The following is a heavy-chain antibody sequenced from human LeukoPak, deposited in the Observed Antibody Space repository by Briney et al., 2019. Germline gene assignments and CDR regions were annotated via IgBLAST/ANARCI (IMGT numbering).Heavy chain of an antibody. V-gene: IGHV3-53*01. CDR1: GFTVSFNY. CDR2: IDTGGTT. J-gene: IGHJ4*02. D-gene: IGHD5-12*01. CDR3: ARHNRGGYDFFDF. Sequence: GKSLRLSCAASGFTVSFNYMNWVRQAPGEGLEWVSLIDTGGTTYYADSVEGRFTISRDSSKNTLFLQMNNLRADDTAVYYCARHNRGGYDFFDFWGQGTLVTVAS.